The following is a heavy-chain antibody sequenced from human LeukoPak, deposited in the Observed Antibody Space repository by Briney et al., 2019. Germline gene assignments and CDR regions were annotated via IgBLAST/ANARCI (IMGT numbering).Heavy chain of an antibody. V-gene: IGHV1-8*03. D-gene: IGHD3-3*01. CDR1: GYTFTSYG. CDR2: MNPNSGNT. Sequence: ASVKVSCKASGYTFTSYGISWVRQAPGQGLEWMGWMNPNSGNTGYAQKFQGRVTITRNTSISTAYMELSSLRSEDTAVYYCARVFTIFGVVLGYWGQGTLVTVSS. J-gene: IGHJ4*02. CDR3: ARVFTIFGVVLGY.